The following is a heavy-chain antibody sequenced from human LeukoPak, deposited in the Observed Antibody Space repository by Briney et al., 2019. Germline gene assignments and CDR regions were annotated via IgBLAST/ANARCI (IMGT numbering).Heavy chain of an antibody. CDR1: GGSISSSSYY. Sequence: SETLSLTCTVSGGSISSSSYYWGWIRQPPGKGLEWVGTLNYSGSTYYNPSLKSRVTISVDTWKNQFSLKLSSVTAADTAVYYCARPYTSGYRGAFDIWGQGTMVTVSS. CDR2: LNYSGST. V-gene: IGHV4-39*07. D-gene: IGHD6-19*01. J-gene: IGHJ3*02. CDR3: ARPYTSGYRGAFDI.